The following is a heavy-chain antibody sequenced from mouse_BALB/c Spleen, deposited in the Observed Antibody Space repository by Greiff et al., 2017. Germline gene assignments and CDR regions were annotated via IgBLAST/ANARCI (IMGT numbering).Heavy chain of an antibody. J-gene: IGHJ4*01. CDR2: ILPGSGST. D-gene: IGHD2-1*01. V-gene: IGHV1-9*01. CDR3: AREKDGNYPYAMDY. Sequence: VHLVESGAELMKPGASVKISCKATGYTFSSYWIEWVKQRPGHGLEWIGEILPGSGSTNYNEKFKGKATFTADTSSNTAYMQLSSLTSEDSAVYYCAREKDGNYPYAMDYWGQGTSVTVSS. CDR1: GYTFSSYW.